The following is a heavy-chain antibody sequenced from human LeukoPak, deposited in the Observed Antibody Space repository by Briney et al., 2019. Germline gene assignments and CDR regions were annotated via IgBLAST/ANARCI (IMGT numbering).Heavy chain of an antibody. Sequence: PSETLSLTCAVYGGSFSGYYWSWIRQPPGKGLEWIGEINHSGSTNYNPSLKSRVTISVDTSKNQFSLKLSSVTAADTAVYCCARAAIYYDSSGLDYWGQGTLVTVSS. CDR1: GGSFSGYY. CDR3: ARAAIYYDSSGLDY. V-gene: IGHV4-34*01. CDR2: INHSGST. D-gene: IGHD3-22*01. J-gene: IGHJ4*02.